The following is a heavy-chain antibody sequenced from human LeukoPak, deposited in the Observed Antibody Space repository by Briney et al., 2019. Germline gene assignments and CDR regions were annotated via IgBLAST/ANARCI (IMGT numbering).Heavy chain of an antibody. CDR1: GGSISSGSYY. J-gene: IGHJ6*03. V-gene: IGHV4-61*02. D-gene: IGHD3-3*01. Sequence: SQTLSLTCTVSGGSISSGSYYWSWIRQPAGKGLEWIGRIYTNGSTNYNPSLKSRVTISVDTSKNQFSLKLSSVTAADTAVYYCARDRRGNSYYDFWSGAYYYYYMDVWGKGTTVTVSS. CDR2: IYTNGST. CDR3: ARDRRGNSYYDFWSGAYYYYYMDV.